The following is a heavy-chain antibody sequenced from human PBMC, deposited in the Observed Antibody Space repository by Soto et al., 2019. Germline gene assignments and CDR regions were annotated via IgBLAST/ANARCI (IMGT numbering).Heavy chain of an antibody. CDR1: GYTFTSYA. J-gene: IGHJ4*02. CDR3: ARADILTGSLDY. Sequence: QVQLVQSGAEVKEPGASVKVSCKASGYTFTSYAMHWVRQAPGQRLEWMGWINAGNGNTKYSQKFQGRVIFTRDTSASTAYMELSSLRSEDTAMYDCARADILTGSLDYWGQGTLVTVSS. CDR2: INAGNGNT. D-gene: IGHD3-9*01. V-gene: IGHV1-3*01.